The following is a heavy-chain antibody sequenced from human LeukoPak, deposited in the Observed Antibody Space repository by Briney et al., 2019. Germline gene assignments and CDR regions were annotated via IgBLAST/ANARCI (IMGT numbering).Heavy chain of an antibody. J-gene: IGHJ6*03. CDR2: INPNSGGT. V-gene: IGHV1-2*02. D-gene: IGHD2-2*01. CDR3: ASTNPSEYCSSTSCYYYYYMDV. CDR1: AYTFTTYY. Sequence: ASVKVSCKASAYTFTTYYMHWVRRAPGQGLEWMGWINPNSGGTYYAQKFQGRVTMTRDTSINTVYMDLSGLRSDDTAVYYCASTNPSEYCSSTSCYYYYYMDVWGKGTTVTVSS.